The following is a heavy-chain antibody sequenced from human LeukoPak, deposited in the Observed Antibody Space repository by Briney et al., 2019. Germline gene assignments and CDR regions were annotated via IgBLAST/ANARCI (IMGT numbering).Heavy chain of an antibody. D-gene: IGHD3-22*01. CDR1: GFTFSSYA. V-gene: IGHV3-23*01. CDR3: AKDSTYYYDSSGYYLY. J-gene: IGHJ4*02. Sequence: PGGSLRLSCAASGFTFSSYAMSWVRQAPGKGLEWVSAISGSGGSTYYADSVKGRFTISRDNSKNTLYLQMNGLRAEDTAVYYCAKDSTYYYDSSGYYLYWGQGTLVTVSS. CDR2: ISGSGGST.